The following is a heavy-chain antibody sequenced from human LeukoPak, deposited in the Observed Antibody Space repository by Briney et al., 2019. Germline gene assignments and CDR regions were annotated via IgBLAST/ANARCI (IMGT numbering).Heavy chain of an antibody. CDR1: GFTFSSYG. D-gene: IGHD5-12*01. Sequence: GRSLRLSCAASGFTFSSYGMHWVRQAPGKGLEWVAVISYDGSNKYYADSVKGRFTISRDNSKNTLYLQMNSLRAEDTAVYYCARDRSGVSGYDENDYWGQGTLVTVSS. J-gene: IGHJ4*02. V-gene: IGHV3-30*03. CDR3: ARDRSGVSGYDENDY. CDR2: ISYDGSNK.